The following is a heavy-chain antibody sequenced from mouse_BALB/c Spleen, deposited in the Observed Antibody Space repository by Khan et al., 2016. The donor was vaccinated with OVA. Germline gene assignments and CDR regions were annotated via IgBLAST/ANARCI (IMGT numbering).Heavy chain of an antibody. CDR2: IDPENGNS. CDR3: ARSILLSFGY. V-gene: IGHV14-1*02. D-gene: IGHD2-3*01. J-gene: IGHJ2*01. Sequence: VQLQQSGAELVRPGALVKLSCKGSGFNIKDYYMQWVKQRPEQGLEWIGWIDPENGNSIYDPKFQGKASITADTSSNTAYLQLSSLTSEDTAVYYCARSILLSFGYWGQGTTLTVSS. CDR1: GFNIKDYY.